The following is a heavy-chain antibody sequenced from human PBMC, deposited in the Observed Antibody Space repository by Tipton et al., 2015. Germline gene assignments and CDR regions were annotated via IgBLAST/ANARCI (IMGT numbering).Heavy chain of an antibody. CDR1: GGSVNSANYY. CDR2: ISHSGNT. CDR3: ARSPPGDYEYIEY. J-gene: IGHJ1*01. Sequence: TLSLTCTVSGGSVNSANYYWGWIRQPPGKGLEWIGSISHSGNTYYNPSLKSRVTISVDTSKNQFSLRVRSVTAADTAVYYCARSPPGDYEYIEYWGQGTLVTVSS. D-gene: IGHD3-16*01. V-gene: IGHV4-39*07.